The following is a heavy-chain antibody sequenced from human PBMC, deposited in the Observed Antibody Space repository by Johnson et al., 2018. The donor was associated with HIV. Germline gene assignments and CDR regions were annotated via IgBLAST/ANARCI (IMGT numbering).Heavy chain of an antibody. CDR3: ARGMRSGPWAGGGAFDS. V-gene: IGHV3-7*01. CDR2: IKQDGGEK. CDR1: GFTFSSYW. Sequence: VQLVESGGGLVQPGGSLRLSCAASGFTFSSYWMSWVRQAPGKGLEWVPGKGLEWVANIKQDGGEKYYVDSVKGRFTISRDNAKNSLYLQMNSLSAEDTAVYYGARGMRSGPWAGGGAFDSWGQGTMGTVSS. D-gene: IGHD3-3*01. J-gene: IGHJ3*02.